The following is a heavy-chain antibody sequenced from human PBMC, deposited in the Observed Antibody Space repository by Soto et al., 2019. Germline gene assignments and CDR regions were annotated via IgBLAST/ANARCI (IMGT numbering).Heavy chain of an antibody. CDR3: AHELGYCTNGVCYGSVAFVY. CDR2: IYWNDDK. D-gene: IGHD2-8*01. CDR1: GFSLSTSGVG. J-gene: IGHJ4*02. Sequence: SGPTLVNPTQTLTLTCTFSGFSLSTSGVGVGWIRQPPGKALEWLALIYWNDDKRYSPSLKSRLTITKDTSKNQVVLTMTNMDPMDTATYYFAHELGYCTNGVCYGSVAFVYWGQGTLVTVSS. V-gene: IGHV2-5*01.